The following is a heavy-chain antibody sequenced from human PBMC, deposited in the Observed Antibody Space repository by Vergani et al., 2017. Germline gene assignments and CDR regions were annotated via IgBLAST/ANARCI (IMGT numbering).Heavy chain of an antibody. D-gene: IGHD2-15*01. J-gene: IGHJ4*02. CDR3: AGGSCLGGSCNKPLFDY. V-gene: IGHV4-61*02. CDR2: IHTSGST. CDR1: GGSINSQNYY. Sequence: QVQLQESGPGLVKPSQTLSLTCTVSGGSINSQNYYWSWIRQPAGKGLEWIGRIHTSGSTNYNPSLKSRVTMSEDTSKNQFSLNLTSVTAADTAVYFCAGGSCLGGSCNKPLFDYWGQGILVTVSS.